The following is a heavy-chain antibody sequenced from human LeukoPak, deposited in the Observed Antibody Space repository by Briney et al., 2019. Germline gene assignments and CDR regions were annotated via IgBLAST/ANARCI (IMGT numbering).Heavy chain of an antibody. J-gene: IGHJ5*02. V-gene: IGHV1-69*13. Sequence: ASVKVSCKASGGTFSSYAISWVRQAPGRGLEWMGGIIPIFGTANYAQKFQGRVTITADESTSTAYMELRSLRSDDTAVYYCAKDPSNSIGRMTWFDPWGQGTLVTVSS. CDR3: AKDPSNSIGRMTWFDP. D-gene: IGHD2/OR15-2a*01. CDR2: IIPIFGTA. CDR1: GGTFSSYA.